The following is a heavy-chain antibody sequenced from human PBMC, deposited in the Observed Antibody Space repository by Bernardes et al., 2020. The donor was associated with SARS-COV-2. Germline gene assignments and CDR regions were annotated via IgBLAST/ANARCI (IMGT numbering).Heavy chain of an antibody. CDR2: ISWNGESI. Sequence: GGSLRLSCAASGFTFDDFAMHWVRQRPGKGLEWVSGISWNGESIGYADSVKGRFTIYRDNAKNSLILQLNSLRADDTAFYYCVKDIGPADHILTGYSLFEHWGQGTLVTVPS. J-gene: IGHJ1*01. D-gene: IGHD3-9*01. CDR3: VKDIGPADHILTGYSLFEH. V-gene: IGHV3-9*01. CDR1: GFTFDDFA.